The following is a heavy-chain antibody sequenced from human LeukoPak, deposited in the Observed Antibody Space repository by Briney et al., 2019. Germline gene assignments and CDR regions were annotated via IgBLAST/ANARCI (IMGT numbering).Heavy chain of an antibody. CDR1: GGSVSSYF. D-gene: IGHD5-12*01. Sequence: SETLSLTCTVSGGSVSSYFWSWIRQPPGKGLEWIGYIKSSGSTNYNPSLKSRVTISIDTSKNQFSLRLNSVTAADTAVYHCARDGTVATNWFDPWGQGTLVTASS. J-gene: IGHJ5*02. CDR3: ARDGTVATNWFDP. CDR2: IKSSGST. V-gene: IGHV4-59*02.